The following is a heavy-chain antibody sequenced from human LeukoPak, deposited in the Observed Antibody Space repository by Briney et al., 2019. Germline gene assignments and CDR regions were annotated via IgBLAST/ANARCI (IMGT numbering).Heavy chain of an antibody. CDR2: IYYSGST. CDR3: ARVDSSSWFDY. J-gene: IGHJ4*02. V-gene: IGHV4-31*03. CDR1: GGSISSGGYY. D-gene: IGHD6-13*01. Sequence: SQTLSLTCTVSGGSISSGGYYWSWIRQHPGKGLGWIGYIYYSGSTYYNPSLKSRVTISVDTSKNQFSLKLSSVTAADTAVYYCARVDSSSWFDYWGQGTLVTVSS.